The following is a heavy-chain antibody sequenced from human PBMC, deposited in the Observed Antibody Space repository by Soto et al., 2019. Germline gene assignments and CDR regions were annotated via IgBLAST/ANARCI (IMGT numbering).Heavy chain of an antibody. CDR1: GGSISSSNW. V-gene: IGHV4-4*02. CDR3: ARLQAYYDILTGYNGAFDI. CDR2: IYHSGRT. J-gene: IGHJ3*02. D-gene: IGHD3-9*01. Sequence: SETLSLTCAVSGGSISSSNWWSWVRQPPGKGLEWIGEIYHSGRTNYNPSLKSRVTISVDKSKNQFSLKLSSVTAADTSVYYCARLQAYYDILTGYNGAFDIWGQGTMVTVSS.